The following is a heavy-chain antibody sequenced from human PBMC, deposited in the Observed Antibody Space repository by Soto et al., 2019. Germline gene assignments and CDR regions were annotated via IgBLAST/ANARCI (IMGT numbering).Heavy chain of an antibody. V-gene: IGHV3-48*02. CDR1: GFTFSSYS. CDR2: ISTGSSSI. CDR3: ERPVNDFWNGYSYFDY. Sequence: GGSLRLSCAASGFTFSSYSMNWVRQAPGKGLEWVSYISTGSSSIYYADSVKGRFTISRDNAKNSLYLQMNSLRDEDTAVYYCERPVNDFWNGYSYFDYWGQGTLVTVSS. J-gene: IGHJ4*02. D-gene: IGHD3-3*01.